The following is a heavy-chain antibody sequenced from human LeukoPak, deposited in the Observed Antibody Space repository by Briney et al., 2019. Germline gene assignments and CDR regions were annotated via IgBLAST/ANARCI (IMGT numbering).Heavy chain of an antibody. CDR3: ARGVLLWFGELFHNYYYYGMDV. CDR2: INPNSGGT. CDR1: GYTFTGHY. D-gene: IGHD3-10*01. V-gene: IGHV1-2*02. J-gene: IGHJ6*02. Sequence: ASVKVSCKASGYTFTGHYMHWVRQAPGQGLEWMGWINPNSGGTNYAQKFQGRVTMTRDTSISTAYMELSRLRSDDTAVYYCARGVLLWFGELFHNYYYYGMDVWGQGTTVTVSS.